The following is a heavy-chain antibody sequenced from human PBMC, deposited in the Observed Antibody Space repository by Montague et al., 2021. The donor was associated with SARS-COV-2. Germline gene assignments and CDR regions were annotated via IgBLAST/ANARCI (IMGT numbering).Heavy chain of an antibody. D-gene: IGHD3-22*01. CDR2: IYYSGST. CDR1: GGSISSSSYY. Sequence: SETLSLTCTVSGGSISSSSYYWGWIRQPPGKGLEWIESIYYSGSTYYNPSLKSRVTISVDTSKNQFSLKLSSVTAADTAVYYCARDNRITMIVVVQGYGMDVWGQGTTVTVSS. J-gene: IGHJ6*02. V-gene: IGHV4-39*07. CDR3: ARDNRITMIVVVQGYGMDV.